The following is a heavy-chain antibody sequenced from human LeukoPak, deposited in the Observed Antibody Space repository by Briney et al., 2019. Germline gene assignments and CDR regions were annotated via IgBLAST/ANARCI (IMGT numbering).Heavy chain of an antibody. J-gene: IGHJ6*03. D-gene: IGHD5-18*01. CDR2: FDPEDGET. V-gene: IGHV1-24*01. Sequence: ASVRVSCKVSGYTLTELSMHWVRQAPGKGLEWMGGFDPEDGETIYAQKFQGRVTMTEDTSTDTAYMELSSLRSEDTAVYYCARSSGYSYGTEYYYYYYMDVWGKGTTVTVSS. CDR1: GYTLTELS. CDR3: ARSSGYSYGTEYYYYYYMDV.